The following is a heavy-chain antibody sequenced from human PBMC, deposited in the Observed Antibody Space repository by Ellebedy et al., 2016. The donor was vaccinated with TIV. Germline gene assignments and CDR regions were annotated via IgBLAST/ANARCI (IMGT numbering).Heavy chain of an antibody. CDR1: GFTFSIYW. J-gene: IGHJ4*02. V-gene: IGHV3-7*01. CDR2: IKQDGGEI. Sequence: GGSLRLSCVASGFTFSIYWMSWVRQAPGKGLEWVANIKQDGGEIYYVDSVKGRFTISRDNAKNSLYLQMNSLRPEDTAVYYCARDQWLGRAYYFDYWGQGTLLTVSS. CDR3: ARDQWLGRAYYFDY. D-gene: IGHD6-19*01.